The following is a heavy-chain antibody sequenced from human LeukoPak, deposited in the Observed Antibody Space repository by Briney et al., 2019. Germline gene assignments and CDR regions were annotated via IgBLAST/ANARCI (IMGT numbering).Heavy chain of an antibody. J-gene: IGHJ5*02. Sequence: ASVKVSCKASGYTFTSYDINWVRQATGQGLGWMGWMNPNSGNTGYAQKFQGRVTITRNTSISTAYMELSSLRSEDTAVYYCARANYGDSGWFDPWGQGTLVTVSS. CDR3: ARANYGDSGWFDP. CDR1: GYTFTSYD. V-gene: IGHV1-8*03. D-gene: IGHD4-17*01. CDR2: MNPNSGNT.